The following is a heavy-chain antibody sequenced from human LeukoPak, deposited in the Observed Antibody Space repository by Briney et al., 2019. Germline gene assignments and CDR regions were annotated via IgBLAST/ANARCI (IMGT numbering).Heavy chain of an antibody. CDR3: ARGPSIAARYDAFDI. D-gene: IGHD6-6*01. J-gene: IGHJ3*02. V-gene: IGHV3-7*02. CDR1: GFTFSSYW. CDR2: IKEDGSEK. Sequence: GGSLRLSCAASGFTFSSYWMSWVRQAPGKGLEWVANIKEDGSEKSYVDSVKGRFTISRDNAKNSLYLQVISLRAEDTAVYYCARGPSIAARYDAFDIWGQGTMVTVSS.